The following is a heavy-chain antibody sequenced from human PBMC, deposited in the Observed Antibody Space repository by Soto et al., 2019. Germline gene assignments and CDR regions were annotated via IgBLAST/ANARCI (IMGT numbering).Heavy chain of an antibody. D-gene: IGHD5-12*01. J-gene: IGHJ2*01. V-gene: IGHV1-69*12. Sequence: QVQLVQSGAEVKKPGSSVKVSCKASGGTFSNYPISWVRQAPGQGLEWMGGIIPIFGTVNYAQKFRGRVTITADESTSTAYMELSGLRSEDTAVYYCARGNHRWLQLWYFDLWGRGTLVTVSS. CDR3: ARGNHRWLQLWYFDL. CDR1: GGTFSNYP. CDR2: IIPIFGTV.